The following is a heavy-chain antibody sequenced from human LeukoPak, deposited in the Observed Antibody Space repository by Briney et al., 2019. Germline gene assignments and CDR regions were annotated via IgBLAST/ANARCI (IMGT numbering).Heavy chain of an antibody. CDR1: GFAFNNAW. CDR2: INHNGNVN. J-gene: IGHJ6*02. CDR3: ARGGGLDV. Sequence: GGSLRLSCAASGFAFNNAWMNWVRQAPGKGLEWVASINHNGNVNYYVDSVKGRFTISRDNAKNSLYLQMSNLRAEDTAVYFCARGGGLDVWGQGATVTVSS. D-gene: IGHD3-16*01. V-gene: IGHV3-7*03.